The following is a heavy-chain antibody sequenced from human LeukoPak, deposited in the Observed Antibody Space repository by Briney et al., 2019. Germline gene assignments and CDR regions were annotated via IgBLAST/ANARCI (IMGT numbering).Heavy chain of an antibody. CDR1: GRPNSSYD. CDR3: ARDPQAETGGGVWFDP. D-gene: IGHD2-8*02. V-gene: IGHV4-4*07. Sequence: SDPLTLTCTVSGRPNSSYDWIWIRLPAGDGLEGSGRLSSSGTTSYDPSLESRVTISIDTSENQVSLKLTSVTAADTAMYHCARDPQAETGGGVWFDPWGQGNLVTVSS. J-gene: IGHJ5*02. CDR2: LSSSGTT.